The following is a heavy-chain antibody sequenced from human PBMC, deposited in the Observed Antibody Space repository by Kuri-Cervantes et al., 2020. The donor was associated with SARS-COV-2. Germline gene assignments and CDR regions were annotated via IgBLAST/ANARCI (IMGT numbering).Heavy chain of an antibody. J-gene: IGHJ6*03. CDR2: ISAYNGNT. CDR3: ARLRWNYDMENYYYYMDV. V-gene: IGHV1-18*01. Sequence: GGFRRLSCKASGYTFTSYGISWVRQAPGQGLEWMGWISAYNGNTNYAQKLQGRVTMTTDTSTSTAYMELRSLRSDDTAVYYCARLRWNYDMENYYYYMDVWGKGTTVTVSS. CDR1: GYTFTSYG. D-gene: IGHD1-7*01.